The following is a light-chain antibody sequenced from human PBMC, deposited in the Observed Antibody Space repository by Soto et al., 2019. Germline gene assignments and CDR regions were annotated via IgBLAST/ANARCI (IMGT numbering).Light chain of an antibody. CDR2: AAY. CDR1: QNIKTY. V-gene: IGKV1-39*01. Sequence: DIQMTQPPSSLSASVGDSVTITCRASQNIKTYLNLYQQKPGKAPNLMIYAAYSLHSGVPSTFSGSGSGTDFTLTISSLQPEDFATYYCQQXFSSPPWTCGQGTKV. CDR3: QQXFSSPPWT. J-gene: IGKJ1*01.